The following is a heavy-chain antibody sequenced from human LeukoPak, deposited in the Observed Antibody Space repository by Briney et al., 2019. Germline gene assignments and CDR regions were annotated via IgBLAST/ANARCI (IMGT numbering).Heavy chain of an antibody. CDR1: GFTFSSYG. D-gene: IGHD4-11*01. V-gene: IGHV3-30*02. CDR3: AKQFGNYGTYYYYYMDV. Sequence: PGGSLRLSCAASGFTFSSYGMHWVRQAPGKGLEWVAFIRYDGSNKYYADSVKGRFTISRDNSKNTLYLQMNSLRAEDTAVYYCAKQFGNYGTYYYYYMDVWGKGTTVTVSS. CDR2: IRYDGSNK. J-gene: IGHJ6*03.